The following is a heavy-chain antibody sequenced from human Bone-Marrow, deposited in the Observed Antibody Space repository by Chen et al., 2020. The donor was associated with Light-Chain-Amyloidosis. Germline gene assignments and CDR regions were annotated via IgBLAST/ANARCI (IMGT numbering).Heavy chain of an antibody. CDR3: SREVTTNYGMDV. CDR2: ISGSGSST. Sequence: EVQLLEPGGGLVQPGGSLRLSCAASGFTFSSYPMSWVRQAPGKGLEWISGISGSGSSTYYADSVKGRFTISRDNSKNTLYLQMNSLRAEDTAIYYCSREVTTNYGMDVWGQGTAVTVSS. D-gene: IGHD3-10*01. CDR1: GFTFSSYP. V-gene: IGHV3-23*01. J-gene: IGHJ6*02.